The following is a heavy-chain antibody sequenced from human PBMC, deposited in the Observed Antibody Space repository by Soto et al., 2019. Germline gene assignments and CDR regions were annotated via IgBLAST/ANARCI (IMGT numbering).Heavy chain of an antibody. CDR1: GGSFSGYY. V-gene: IGHV4-34*01. J-gene: IGHJ6*02. Sequence: PSETLCLTFAVYGGSFSGYYWIWIRQPPGKGLEWIVESNHSVSTNYNPSLKSRVTIPVDTSKNQFSLKLSSVTAADTVVYYCARGNHHYYSGMDVWGQGTTVTVSS. CDR3: ARGNHHYYSGMDV. CDR2: SNHSVST.